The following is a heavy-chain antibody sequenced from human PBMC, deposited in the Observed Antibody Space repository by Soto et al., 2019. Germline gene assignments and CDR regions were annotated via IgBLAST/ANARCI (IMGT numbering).Heavy chain of an antibody. CDR2: ICPGDSDT. D-gene: IGHD3-22*01. J-gene: IGHJ5*02. Sequence: GESLKISCMGSGYSCTSYWTGWVRQMPGKGLEWMGLICPGDSDTRYSPSFQAPVTISADKSISTAYLQWSSLKASDTAMYYCGKFSGSSGSSWFGPWGQDTLWNDSS. CDR3: GKFSGSSGSSWFGP. CDR1: GYSCTSYW. V-gene: IGHV5-51*01.